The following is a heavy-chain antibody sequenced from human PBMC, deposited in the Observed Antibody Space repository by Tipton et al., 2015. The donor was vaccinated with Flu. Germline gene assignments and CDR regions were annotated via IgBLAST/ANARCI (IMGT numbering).Heavy chain of an antibody. CDR2: IYTGGSS. CDR1: GGPFSGYY. J-gene: IGHJ4*02. Sequence: TLSLTCAVYGGPFSGYYWSWIRQPAGKGLEWIGRIYTGGSSYYNPSLKSRVTMSVDTSKNQFSLKLDSMTAADTAVYFCARDGYSGYDFGYYFDSWGQGTLVTVST. V-gene: IGHV4-4*07. CDR3: ARDGYSGYDFGYYFDS. D-gene: IGHD5-12*01.